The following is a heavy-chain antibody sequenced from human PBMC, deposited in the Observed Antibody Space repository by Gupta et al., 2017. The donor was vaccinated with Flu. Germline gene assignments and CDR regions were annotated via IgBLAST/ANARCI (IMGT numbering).Heavy chain of an antibody. J-gene: IGHJ4*02. CDR1: S. CDR3: ARRGGAYFYDS. CDR2: IYYSGQA. Sequence: SWTWIRQHPGRGLEWIGYIYYSGQAYYNPSLRSRLSMSIDTSKGQFSLHLTSLTAADTAVYFCARRGGAYFYDSWGRGTLVTVSS. V-gene: IGHV4-31*02. D-gene: IGHD3-10*01.